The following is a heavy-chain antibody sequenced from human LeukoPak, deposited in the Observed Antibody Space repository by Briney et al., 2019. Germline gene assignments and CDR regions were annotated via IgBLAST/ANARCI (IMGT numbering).Heavy chain of an antibody. Sequence: GGSLRLSCAASGFTFDDYAMHWVRQAPGKGLEWVSGLTGSGSTYHADSVKGRFTISRDNSKNTLSLQMNSLRAEDTAVYYCAKMKGWRLYDYCMDVWGKGTTVTVSS. J-gene: IGHJ6*03. V-gene: IGHV3-23*01. D-gene: IGHD2-15*01. CDR1: GFTFDDYA. CDR2: LTGSGST. CDR3: AKMKGWRLYDYCMDV.